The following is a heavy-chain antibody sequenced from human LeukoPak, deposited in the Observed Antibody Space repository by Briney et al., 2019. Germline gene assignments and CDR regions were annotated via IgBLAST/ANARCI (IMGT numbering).Heavy chain of an antibody. V-gene: IGHV3-48*01. CDR1: GFTFSSYS. D-gene: IGHD4-23*01. CDR3: ARVHTVVTPFDS. CDR2: ISSSSSTI. Sequence: GGSLRLSCAASGFTFSSYSMNWVRQAPGKGLEWVSSISSSSSTIYYADSVKGRFTISRDNAKSSLYLQMNSLRAEDTAVYYCARVHTVVTPFDSWGQGTLVTVSS. J-gene: IGHJ4*02.